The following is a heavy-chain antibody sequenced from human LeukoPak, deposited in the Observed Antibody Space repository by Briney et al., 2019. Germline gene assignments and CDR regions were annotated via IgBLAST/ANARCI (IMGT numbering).Heavy chain of an antibody. CDR2: MNPNSGNT. CDR1: GYTFTSYD. V-gene: IGHV1-8*01. J-gene: IGHJ2*01. D-gene: IGHD6-19*01. CDR3: ARGGQYRRGWGYWYFDL. Sequence: ASVKVSCKASGYTFTSYDINWVRQATGQGLEWMGWMNPNSGNTGYAQKFQGRVTMTRNTSISTAYMELSSLRSEDTAVYYCARGGQYRRGWGYWYFDLWGRGTLVTVSS.